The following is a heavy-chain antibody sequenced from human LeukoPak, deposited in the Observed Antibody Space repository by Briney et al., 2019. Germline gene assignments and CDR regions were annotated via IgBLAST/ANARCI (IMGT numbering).Heavy chain of an antibody. D-gene: IGHD3-10*01. CDR2: IYYSGST. CDR1: AGSISSYF. Sequence: SETLSLTCTVSAGSISSYFWSWIRQPPGKGLEWIGYIYYSGSTNYNPSLKSRVTISVDTSKNQFSLKPSPVTAADTAVYYCARDRGRTPYYYGMDVWGQGTTVTVYS. CDR3: ARDRGRTPYYYGMDV. J-gene: IGHJ6*02. V-gene: IGHV4-59*01.